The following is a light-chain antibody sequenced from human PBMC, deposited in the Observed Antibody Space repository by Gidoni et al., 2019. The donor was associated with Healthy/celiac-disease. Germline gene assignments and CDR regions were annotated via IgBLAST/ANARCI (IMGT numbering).Light chain of an antibody. CDR3: ISYTSSSTRV. V-gene: IGLV2-14*03. Sequence: QSDLTQPDSVSGSPGQSITISCTGTSSDVGGYNYVSWYQQHPGKAPKPMIYDVSNRPSGVSNRFSGSKSGNTASLTISGLQADDEADYYCISYTSSSTRVFGGGTKLTVL. CDR2: DVS. J-gene: IGLJ3*02. CDR1: SSDVGGYNY.